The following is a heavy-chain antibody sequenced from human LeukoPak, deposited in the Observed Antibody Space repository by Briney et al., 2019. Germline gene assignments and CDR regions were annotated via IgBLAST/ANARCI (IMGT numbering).Heavy chain of an antibody. CDR1: GGSFSSYA. J-gene: IGHJ3*02. CDR2: IIPIFGTA. Sequence: GASVTLSCKASGGSFSSYAISWVRQAPGQGLEWVGGIIPIFGTANYAQKFQGRVTITADESTSTAYLELSSLRSEDTAVYYCARPALANNAFDIWGQGTMVTVSS. V-gene: IGHV1-69*13. CDR3: ARPALANNAFDI.